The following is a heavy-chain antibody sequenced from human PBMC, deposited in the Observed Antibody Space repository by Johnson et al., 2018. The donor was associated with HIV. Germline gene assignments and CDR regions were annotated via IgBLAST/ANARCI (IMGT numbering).Heavy chain of an antibody. CDR1: GFTFSSYA. Sequence: QVQLVESGGGVVQPGRSLRLSCAASGFTFSSYAMHWVRQAPGKGLEWVSVIYTGGSTYYADSVKGRFTISRDNSKNTLYLQMNTLRAEDTAVYYCGGVGRTGSAFDMWGLGTMVTVSS. V-gene: IGHV3-NL1*01. CDR3: GGVGRTGSAFDM. CDR2: IYTGGST. D-gene: IGHD2-15*01. J-gene: IGHJ3*02.